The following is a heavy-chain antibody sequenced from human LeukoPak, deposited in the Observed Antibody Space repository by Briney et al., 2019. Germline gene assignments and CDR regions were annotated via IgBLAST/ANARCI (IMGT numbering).Heavy chain of an antibody. CDR2: ISSSGSTI. D-gene: IGHD3-22*01. Sequence: GGSLRLSCAASGFTFSSYEMNWVRQAPGKGLEWVSYISSSGSTIYYADSVRGRFTISRDNAKNSLYLQMNSLRVEDTAVYYCAKELTPDRSGFDAFDLWGKGTMVTVSS. CDR1: GFTFSSYE. J-gene: IGHJ3*01. V-gene: IGHV3-48*03. CDR3: AKELTPDRSGFDAFDL.